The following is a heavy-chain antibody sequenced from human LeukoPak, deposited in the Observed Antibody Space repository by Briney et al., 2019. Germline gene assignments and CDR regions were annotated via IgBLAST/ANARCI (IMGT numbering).Heavy chain of an antibody. CDR2: ISWNSGSI. CDR1: GFIFNNYA. D-gene: IGHD1-26*01. CDR3: AGGRGSYGLWDS. V-gene: IGHV3-9*01. J-gene: IGHJ4*02. Sequence: PGRSLRLSCAGSGFIFNNYAMHWVRQPPGKGLEWVSGISWNSGSIDYADSVKGRFTISRDNAKNTLFLQMNSLRAEDTAVYYCAGGRGSYGLWDSWGQGTLVTVSS.